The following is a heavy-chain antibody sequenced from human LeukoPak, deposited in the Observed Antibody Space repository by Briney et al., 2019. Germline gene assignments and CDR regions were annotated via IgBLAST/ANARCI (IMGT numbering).Heavy chain of an antibody. CDR3: ARNSSGWQHTPHFDY. Sequence: GASVKISCKASGGTFSSYAISWVRQAPGQGLEWMGGIIPIFGTANYAQKFQGRVTITADESTSTAYMELSSLRSEDTAVYYCARNSSGWQHTPHFDYWGQGTLVTVSS. CDR1: GGTFSSYA. V-gene: IGHV1-69*13. J-gene: IGHJ4*02. D-gene: IGHD6-19*01. CDR2: IIPIFGTA.